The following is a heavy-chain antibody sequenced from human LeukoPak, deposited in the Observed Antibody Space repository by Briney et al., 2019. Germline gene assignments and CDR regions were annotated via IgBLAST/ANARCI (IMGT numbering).Heavy chain of an antibody. CDR1: GFTFSSYA. V-gene: IGHV3-23*01. J-gene: IGHJ4*02. Sequence: GGSLRLSCAASGFTFSSYAMSWVRQAPGKGLEWVSAISGSGGSTYYADSVKGRFSISRDNSKNTLYLQMNSLRAEDTAVYYCAKSARLGYSSSWYDYWGQGTLVTVSS. CDR2: ISGSGGST. D-gene: IGHD6-13*01. CDR3: AKSARLGYSSSWYDY.